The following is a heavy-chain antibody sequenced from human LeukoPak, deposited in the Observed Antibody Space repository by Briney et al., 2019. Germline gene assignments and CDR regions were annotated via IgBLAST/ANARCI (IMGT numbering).Heavy chain of an antibody. CDR1: GGSFSGYY. D-gene: IGHD1-14*01. CDR3: ARGRYNFDY. V-gene: IGHV4-34*01. CDR2: INHSGST. J-gene: IGHJ4*02. Sequence: SETLSLTCAVYGGSFSGYYWSWIRQPPGKGLEWIGEINHSGSTNYNPSLKSRVTISVDTSKNQFSLKLSSVTAADTAVYYGARGRYNFDYWGQGTLVTVSS.